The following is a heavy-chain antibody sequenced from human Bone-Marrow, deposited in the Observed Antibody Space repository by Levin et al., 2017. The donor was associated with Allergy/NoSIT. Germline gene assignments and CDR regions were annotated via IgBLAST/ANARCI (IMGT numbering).Heavy chain of an antibody. D-gene: IGHD3-22*01. V-gene: IGHV3-23*01. J-gene: IGHJ4*02. Sequence: QRGESLKISCAASGFAFGNDDMSWVRQGPGKGLEWVSIISDSGENTDYLASVEGRFTISRDNSKNMLYLQMNRLRAEDTAIYYCANSPIFGRRNSGHHFESDYFDTWGQGTLVTVSS. CDR3: ANSPIFGRRNSGHHFESDYFDT. CDR2: ISDSGENT. CDR1: GFAFGNDD.